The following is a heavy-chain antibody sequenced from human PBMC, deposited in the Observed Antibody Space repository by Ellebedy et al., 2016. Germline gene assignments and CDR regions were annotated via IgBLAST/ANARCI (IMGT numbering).Heavy chain of an antibody. CDR1: GGTISAFH. Sequence: SETLSLTXTVSGGTISAFHLTWIRQPPGKGLEWIGNIYYSGTTNYNPSLKSRVSISTDASRRHFSLKLSSVTAADTAVYFCANSLSHTEGRAYWGQGILVTVSS. D-gene: IGHD3-3*02. J-gene: IGHJ4*02. V-gene: IGHV4-59*08. CDR3: ANSLSHTEGRAY. CDR2: IYYSGTT.